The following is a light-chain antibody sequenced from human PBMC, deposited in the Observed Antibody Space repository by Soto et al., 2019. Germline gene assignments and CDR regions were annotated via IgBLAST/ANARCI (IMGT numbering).Light chain of an antibody. CDR2: DAS. CDR1: QSVSNY. CDR3: QQRSNWSPFT. Sequence: VLTQSAAASSSPPGERATLSCRTSQSVSNYLAWYQQKPGQAPRLLIYDASNRATGIPARFSGSGSGTDFTLTISSLEPEDFAFYYCQQRSNWSPFTFGPGTKVDIK. J-gene: IGKJ3*01. V-gene: IGKV3-11*01.